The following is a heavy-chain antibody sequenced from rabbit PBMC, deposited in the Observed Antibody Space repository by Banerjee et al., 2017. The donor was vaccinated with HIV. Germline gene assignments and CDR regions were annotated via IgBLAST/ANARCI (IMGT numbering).Heavy chain of an antibody. J-gene: IGHJ4*01. CDR1: GFTISSYW. Sequence: EESGGGLVQPEGSLTLTCTASGFTISSYWICWVRQGPGKGLEWIACIYTGSGSTYYASWAKGRFTISKTSSTTVTLQMTSLTAADTATYFCARGSYLAAGYGTYFKLWGPGTLVTVS. V-gene: IGHV1S45*01. CDR3: ARGSYLAAGYGTYFKL. CDR2: IYTGSGST. D-gene: IGHD6-1*01.